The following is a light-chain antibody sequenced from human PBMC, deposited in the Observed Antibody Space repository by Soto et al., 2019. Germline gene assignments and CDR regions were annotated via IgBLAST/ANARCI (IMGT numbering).Light chain of an antibody. CDR1: SSDVGGHKY. V-gene: IGLV2-14*01. CDR2: EVN. J-gene: IGLJ1*01. CDR3: SSYASSTSLYV. Sequence: QSALTQPASVSGSPGQSITISCTGTSSDVGGHKYVSWYQHHPGKAPKLLIYEVNNRPSGVSNRFSGSKSGDTASLTISGLQAEDEADYYCSSYASSTSLYVFGTGTKFTVL.